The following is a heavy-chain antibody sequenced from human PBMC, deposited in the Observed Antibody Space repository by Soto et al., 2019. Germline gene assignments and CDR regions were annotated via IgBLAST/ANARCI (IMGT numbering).Heavy chain of an antibody. V-gene: IGHV4-31*03. Sequence: SETLSLTCTVSGGSISSGGYYWSWIRQHPGKGLEWIGYIYYSGSTYYNPSLKSRVTISVDTSKNQFSLKLSSVTAADTAVYYCARALCGSSHFSRYWFDSWGKGTLVTVAS. CDR2: IYYSGST. CDR1: GGSISSGGYY. CDR3: ARALCGSSHFSRYWFDS. J-gene: IGHJ5*01. D-gene: IGHD6-6*01.